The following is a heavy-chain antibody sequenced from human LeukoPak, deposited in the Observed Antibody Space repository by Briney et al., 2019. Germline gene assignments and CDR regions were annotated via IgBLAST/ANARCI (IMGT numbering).Heavy chain of an antibody. CDR3: AGGWIQPGAFDI. CDR2: IYYSGST. CDR1: DDSISTYY. D-gene: IGHD5-18*01. Sequence: SETLSLTCTVSDDSISTYYWSWIRQPPGKGLEWIGHIYYSGSTNCNPSLKSRVTISVDTSKNQFSLKLSSVTAADTAVYYCAGGWIQPGAFDIWGQGTMVTVSS. V-gene: IGHV4-59*01. J-gene: IGHJ3*02.